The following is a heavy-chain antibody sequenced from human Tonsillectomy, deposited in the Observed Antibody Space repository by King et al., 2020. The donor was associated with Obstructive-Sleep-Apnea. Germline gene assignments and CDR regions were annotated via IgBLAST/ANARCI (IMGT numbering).Heavy chain of an antibody. J-gene: IGHJ4*02. Sequence: QVQLQQWGAGLLKPSETLSLTCAVYGGSFSGYYWSWIRQPPGKGLEWIGEINHSGSTNYNPSLKSRVTISVDTSKNQFSLKLSSVTAADTAVYYCARESLTIKPRGYSGYDWKWGQGTLVTVSS. CDR1: GGSFSGYY. CDR2: INHSGST. D-gene: IGHD5-12*01. CDR3: ARESLTIKPRGYSGYDWK. V-gene: IGHV4-34*01.